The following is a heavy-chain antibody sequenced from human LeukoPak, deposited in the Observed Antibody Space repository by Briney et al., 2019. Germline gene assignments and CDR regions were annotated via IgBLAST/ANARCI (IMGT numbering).Heavy chain of an antibody. D-gene: IGHD2-2*01. CDR3: ARDGGYCSSTSCYSWFDP. Sequence: GGSLRLSCAASGFTFSSYAMHWVRQAPGKGLEWVAVISYDGSNKYYADSVKGRFTISRDNSKNTLYLQMNSLRAEDTAVYYCARDGGYCSSTSCYSWFDPWGQGTLVTVSS. V-gene: IGHV3-30*01. CDR1: GFTFSSYA. J-gene: IGHJ5*02. CDR2: ISYDGSNK.